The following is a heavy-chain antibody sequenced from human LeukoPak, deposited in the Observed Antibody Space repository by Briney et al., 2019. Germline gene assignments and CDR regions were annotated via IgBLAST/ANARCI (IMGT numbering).Heavy chain of an antibody. V-gene: IGHV1-18*01. D-gene: IGHD3-16*02. CDR1: GYTFTSYG. J-gene: IGHJ4*01. CDR2: ISAYNGNT. CDR3: AREYYDYVWGSYRADPFKVQGFDY. Sequence: ASVKVSCKASGYTFTSYGISWVRQAPGQGLEWMGWISAYNGNTNYAQKLQARVTMTTDTSTSTAYMELRSLRSDDTAVYYCAREYYDYVWGSYRADPFKVQGFDYWGQGTLVTVSS.